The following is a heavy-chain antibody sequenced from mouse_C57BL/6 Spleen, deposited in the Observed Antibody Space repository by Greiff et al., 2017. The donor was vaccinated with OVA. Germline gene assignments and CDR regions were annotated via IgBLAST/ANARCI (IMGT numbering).Heavy chain of an antibody. J-gene: IGHJ2*01. V-gene: IGHV14-2*01. CDR1: GFNIKDYY. CDR3: AIGDSSSYGY. D-gene: IGHD1-1*01. CDR2: IDPEDGDT. Sequence: VQLQQSGAELVKPGASVKLSCTASGFNIKDYYMHWVKQRTEQGLEWIGRIDPEDGDTKYAPKFQGKATITADTSSNTAYLQLSSLTSEDTDVCDSAIGDSSSYGYWGQGTTLTVSS.